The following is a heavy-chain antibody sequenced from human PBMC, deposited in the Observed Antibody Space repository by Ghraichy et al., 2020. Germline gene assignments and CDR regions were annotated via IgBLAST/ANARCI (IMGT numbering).Heavy chain of an antibody. CDR2: IKKDGSQK. V-gene: IGHV3-7*01. J-gene: IGHJ4*02. CDR3: GRVIGGYDVIDS. D-gene: IGHD5-12*01. Sequence: LSLTCAASGFTLSSYWMSWVRHAPGKGLEWMANIKKDGSQKYYVDSVEGRFTISRDNAKNSLYLQMNSLGAEDTAVYYCGRVIGGYDVIDSWGQGTLVTVSS. CDR1: GFTLSSYW.